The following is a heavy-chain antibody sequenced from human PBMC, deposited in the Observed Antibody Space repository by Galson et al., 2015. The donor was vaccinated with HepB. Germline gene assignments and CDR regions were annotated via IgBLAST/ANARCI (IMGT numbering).Heavy chain of an antibody. CDR3: ARDLGGDIVVSYYYYGMDV. CDR2: ISSSSSYI. D-gene: IGHD2-15*01. CDR1: GFTFSSYS. Sequence: SLRLSCAASGFTFSSYSMNWVRQAPGKGLEWVSSISSSSSYIYYADSVKGRFTISRDNAKNSLYLQMNSLRAEDTAVYYCARDLGGDIVVSYYYYGMDVWGQGTTVTVSS. V-gene: IGHV3-21*01. J-gene: IGHJ6*02.